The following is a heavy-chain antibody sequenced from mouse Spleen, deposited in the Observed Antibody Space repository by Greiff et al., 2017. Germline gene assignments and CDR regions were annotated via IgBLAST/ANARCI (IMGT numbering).Heavy chain of an antibody. Sequence: VQLQQSGPVLVKPGPSVKISCKASGFTFTDYYMHWVKQSHGKSLEWIGLVYPYNGGTSYNQKFKGKATLTVDTSSSTAYMELNSLTSEDSAVYYCARRYDAYYGDEGWYFDVWGAGTTVTVSS. V-gene: IGHV1-36*01. CDR3: ARRYDAYYGDEGWYFDV. D-gene: IGHD2-9*01. CDR1: GFTFTDYY. J-gene: IGHJ1*01. CDR2: VYPYNGGT.